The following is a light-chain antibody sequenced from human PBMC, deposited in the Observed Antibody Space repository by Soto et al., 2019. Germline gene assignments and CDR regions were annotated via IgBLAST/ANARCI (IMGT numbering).Light chain of an antibody. J-gene: IGKJ5*01. CDR3: HHYNNYSSIT. V-gene: IGKV3-15*01. CDR1: QCLXSS. CDR2: GAS. Sequence: DIALTQSASTLSVSPGERATLSCRASQCLXSSLAWYQAKPGQAPRPLIXGASTRASEIVARLSGGGSGTESALTITSMRSESFEVYYCHHYNNYSSITFGQGTRLEIK.